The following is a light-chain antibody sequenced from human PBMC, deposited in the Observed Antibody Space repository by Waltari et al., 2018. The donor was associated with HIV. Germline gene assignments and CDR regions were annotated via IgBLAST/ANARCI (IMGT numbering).Light chain of an antibody. CDR1: QGLVYSHGDTY. CDR3: MQGTHWPPT. Sequence: DVVMTQSPLSLPVTLGQPASISCRSSQGLVYSHGDTYYNRIRRRPGESPRRLIYKVANRDSGVPDRFSGRGAGTDFTLKISRVEAEDVGGYDCMQGTHWPPTVGQGTKLEIK. J-gene: IGKJ2*01. CDR2: KVA. V-gene: IGKV2-30*01.